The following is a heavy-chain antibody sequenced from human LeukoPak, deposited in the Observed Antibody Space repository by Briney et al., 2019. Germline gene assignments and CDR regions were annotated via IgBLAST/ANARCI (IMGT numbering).Heavy chain of an antibody. CDR3: ARVGGTYYFDY. Sequence: GGSLRLSCAASGFTVSSNYMSWVRQAPGKGLEWVSVIYSGGSTYYADSVKGRFTISRDNSKNTLYLQVNSLRAEDTAVYYCARVGGTYYFDYWGQGALVTVSS. CDR2: IYSGGST. V-gene: IGHV3-53*05. J-gene: IGHJ4*02. D-gene: IGHD1/OR15-1a*01. CDR1: GFTVSSNY.